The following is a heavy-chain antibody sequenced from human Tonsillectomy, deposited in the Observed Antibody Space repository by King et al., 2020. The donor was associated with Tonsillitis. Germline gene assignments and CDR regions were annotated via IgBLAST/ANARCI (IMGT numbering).Heavy chain of an antibody. CDR3: ARVYYDDSSSLPTPIRYGIDV. CDR1: GYTFTGYF. J-gene: IGHJ6*02. Sequence: VQLVQSGAEVKKPGASVKVSCKASGYTFTGYFMYWVRQAPGQGLEWMGWINPNSGGTNYAQKFQGRVTMARDTSISTGYMELSRLRSDDTAVYYCARVYYDDSSSLPTPIRYGIDVWGQGTPVTVS. D-gene: IGHD3-22*01. CDR2: INPNSGGT. V-gene: IGHV1-2*02.